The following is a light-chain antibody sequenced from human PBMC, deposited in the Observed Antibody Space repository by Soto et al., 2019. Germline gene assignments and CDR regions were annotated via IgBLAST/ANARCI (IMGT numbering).Light chain of an antibody. CDR3: QKYNSAPQT. CDR1: QAIINY. Sequence: IQLTQSPSSLSASVGDRVTITCRASQAIINYLAWYQQKPGKAPQLLIYGASTLQSGVPSRFSGSGSGTHFTLTVSSLQPEDFATYYCQKYNSAPQTFGQGTKVDIK. J-gene: IGKJ1*01. CDR2: GAS. V-gene: IGKV1-9*01.